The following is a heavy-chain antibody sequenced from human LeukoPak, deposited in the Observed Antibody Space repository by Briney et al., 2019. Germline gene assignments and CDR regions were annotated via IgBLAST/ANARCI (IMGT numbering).Heavy chain of an antibody. Sequence: GGSLRLSCAASGFTFDDYAMHWVRPAPGKGLEWVSGISWNSGSIGYADSVKGRFTISRDNAKNSLYLQMNSLRAEDTALYYCAKGGEEAFYYYMDVWGKGTTVTVSS. V-gene: IGHV3-9*01. CDR3: AKGGEEAFYYYMDV. CDR2: ISWNSGSI. J-gene: IGHJ6*03. CDR1: GFTFDDYA.